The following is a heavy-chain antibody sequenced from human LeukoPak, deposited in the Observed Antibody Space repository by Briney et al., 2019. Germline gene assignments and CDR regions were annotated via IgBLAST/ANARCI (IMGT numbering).Heavy chain of an antibody. Sequence: PSETLSLTCTVSGYSISSGYYWGWIRQPPGKGLEWIGSIYYSGSTYYNPSLKSRVTISVDTSKNQFSLKLSSVTAADTAVYYCARVPLRWYAFDYWGQGTLVTVSS. V-gene: IGHV4-38-2*02. D-gene: IGHD4-23*01. CDR1: GYSISSGYY. J-gene: IGHJ4*02. CDR2: IYYSGST. CDR3: ARVPLRWYAFDY.